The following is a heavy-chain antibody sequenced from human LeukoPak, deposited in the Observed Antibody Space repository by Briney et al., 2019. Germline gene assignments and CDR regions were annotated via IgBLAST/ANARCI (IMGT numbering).Heavy chain of an antibody. V-gene: IGHV3-23*01. CDR3: AKDRYYYDSSGYHNWFDP. J-gene: IGHJ5*02. Sequence: GGSLRLSCAASGFTFSSYAMSWVRQAPGKGLERVSAISGSGGSTYYADSVKGRFTISRDNSKNTLYLQMNSLRAEDTAVYYCAKDRYYYDSSGYHNWFDPWGQGTLVTVSS. CDR2: ISGSGGST. D-gene: IGHD3-22*01. CDR1: GFTFSSYA.